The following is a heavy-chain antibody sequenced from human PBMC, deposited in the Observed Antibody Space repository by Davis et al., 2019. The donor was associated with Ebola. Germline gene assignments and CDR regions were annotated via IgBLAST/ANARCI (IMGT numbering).Heavy chain of an antibody. D-gene: IGHD2-2*01. J-gene: IGHJ5*02. CDR3: ARGRGSTSWFDP. V-gene: IGHV4-34*01. CDR2: INHSGST. Sequence: PSETLSLTCTVSGGSISSYYWNWIRQPPGKGLEWIGEINHSGSTNYNPSLKSRVTISVDTSKNQFSLKLSSVTAADTAVYYCARGRGSTSWFDPWGQGTLVSVSS. CDR1: GGSISSYY.